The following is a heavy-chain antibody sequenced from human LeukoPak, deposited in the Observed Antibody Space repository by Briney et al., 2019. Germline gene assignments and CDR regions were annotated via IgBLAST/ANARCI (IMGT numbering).Heavy chain of an antibody. J-gene: IGHJ4*02. CDR1: GYTFTGYY. D-gene: IGHD5-12*01. Sequence: ASVKVSCKASGYTFTGYYMHWVRQAPGQGLEWMGWINPNSGGTNYAQKFQGRVTMTRDTPISTAYMELSRLRSDDTAVYYCARDSFQLRYSGYDFVDYWGQGTLVTVSS. CDR3: ARDSFQLRYSGYDFVDY. CDR2: INPNSGGT. V-gene: IGHV1-2*02.